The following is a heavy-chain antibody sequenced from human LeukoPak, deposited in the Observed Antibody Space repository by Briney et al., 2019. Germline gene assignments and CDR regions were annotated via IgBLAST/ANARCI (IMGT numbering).Heavy chain of an antibody. CDR1: GYTFTSYC. J-gene: IGHJ4*02. V-gene: IGHV1-46*01. Sequence: ASVKVSCKASGYTFTSYCMHWVRQAPGQGLEWMGIINPSGGSTSYAQKFQGRVTMTRDMSTSTVYMELSSLRPEDTAVYYCARASLYGSFGYWGQGTLVTVSS. CDR3: ARASLYGSFGY. CDR2: INPSGGST. D-gene: IGHD2/OR15-2a*01.